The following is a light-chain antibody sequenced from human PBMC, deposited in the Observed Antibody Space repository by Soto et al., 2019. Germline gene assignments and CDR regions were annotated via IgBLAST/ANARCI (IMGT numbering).Light chain of an antibody. Sequence: DIQMTQYPSTLSASLGDRFTITCRASQSISSWLAWYQQKPGKAPKLLIYKASSLESGVPSRFSGSGSGTEFTLTISSLQPDDFATYYCQQYNSYPITFGQGTRLENK. CDR3: QQYNSYPIT. CDR1: QSISSW. V-gene: IGKV1-5*03. J-gene: IGKJ5*01. CDR2: KAS.